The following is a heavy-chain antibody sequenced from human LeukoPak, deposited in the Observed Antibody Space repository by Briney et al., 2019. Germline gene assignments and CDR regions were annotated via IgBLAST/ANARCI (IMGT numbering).Heavy chain of an antibody. V-gene: IGHV1-8*01. CDR2: MNPNSGNT. CDR3: ARGSIAAAGHDY. Sequence: ASVKVSCKASGYTFTSYDINWVRQATGQGLEWMGWMNPNSGNTGYAQKFQGRVTMTRNTSISTAYMELSSLRSEDTAVYYCARGSIAAAGHDYWGQGTLVTVSS. CDR1: GYTFTSYD. J-gene: IGHJ4*02. D-gene: IGHD6-13*01.